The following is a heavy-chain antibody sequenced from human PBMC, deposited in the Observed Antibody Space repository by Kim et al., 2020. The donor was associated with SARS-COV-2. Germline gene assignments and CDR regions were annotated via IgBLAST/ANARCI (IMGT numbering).Heavy chain of an antibody. CDR1: GFTVSSNY. CDR3: ARESPYYDILTGYLDYYYYGMDV. D-gene: IGHD3-9*01. CDR2: IYSGGST. Sequence: GGSLRLSCAASGFTVSSNYMSWVRQAPGKGLEWVSVIYSGGSTYYADSVKGRFTISRDNSKNTLYLQMNSLRAEDTAVYYCARESPYYDILTGYLDYYYYGMDVWGQGTTVTVSS. V-gene: IGHV3-53*01. J-gene: IGHJ6*02.